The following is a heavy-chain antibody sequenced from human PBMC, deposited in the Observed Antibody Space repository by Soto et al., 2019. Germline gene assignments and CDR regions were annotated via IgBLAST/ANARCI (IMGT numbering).Heavy chain of an antibody. V-gene: IGHV1-18*01. CDR3: ARVPGSSWSGAFDI. Sequence: GASVKVSCKASGYTFTGYGISWVRQAPGQGLEWMGWISAYNGNTNYAQKLQGRVTMTTDTSTSTAYMELRSLRSDDTAVYYCARVPGSSWSGAFDIWGQGTMVTVSS. J-gene: IGHJ3*02. D-gene: IGHD6-13*01. CDR2: ISAYNGNT. CDR1: GYTFTGYG.